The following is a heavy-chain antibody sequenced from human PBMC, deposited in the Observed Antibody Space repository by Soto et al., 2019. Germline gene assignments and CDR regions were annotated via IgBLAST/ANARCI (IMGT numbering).Heavy chain of an antibody. CDR3: AKVIDFGTGMDV. D-gene: IGHD3-3*01. Sequence: VQLVESGGGVVQPGTSLRLSCAGSGFSFGGYGMHWVRQAAGKGLEWVAVIAYNGGEKHYADSVKGRITISRDNSKSTLYLEINSLRAEDTAVYYCAKVIDFGTGMDVWGQGTTVTVSS. CDR2: IAYNGGEK. V-gene: IGHV3-30*18. J-gene: IGHJ6*02. CDR1: GFSFGGYG.